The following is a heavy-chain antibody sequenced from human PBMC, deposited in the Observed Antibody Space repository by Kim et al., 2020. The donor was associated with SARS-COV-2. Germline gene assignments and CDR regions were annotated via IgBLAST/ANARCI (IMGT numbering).Heavy chain of an antibody. CDR2: ISYDGSNK. D-gene: IGHD3-3*01. Sequence: GGSLRLSCAASGFTFSSYAMHWVRQAPGKGLEWVAVISYDGSNKYYADSVKGRFTISRDNSKNTLYLQMNSLRAEDTAVYYCARDRTPSYDFWSGYYRSYYYYGMDVWGQGTTVTVSS. V-gene: IGHV3-30-3*01. CDR3: ARDRTPSYDFWSGYYRSYYYYGMDV. J-gene: IGHJ6*02. CDR1: GFTFSSYA.